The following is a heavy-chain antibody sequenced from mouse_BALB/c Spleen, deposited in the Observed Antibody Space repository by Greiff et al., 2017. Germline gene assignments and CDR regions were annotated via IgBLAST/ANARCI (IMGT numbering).Heavy chain of an antibody. CDR2: ISYDGSN. CDR3: ARGETMITTGWYFDV. CDR1: GYSITSGYY. D-gene: IGHD2-4*01. Sequence: VQLQQSGPGLVKPSQSLSLTCSVTGYSITSGYYWNWIRQFPGNKLEWMGYISYDGSNNYNPSLKNRISITRDTSKNQFFLKLNSVTTEDTATYYCARGETMITTGWYFDVWGAGTTVTVSS. J-gene: IGHJ1*01. V-gene: IGHV3-6*02.